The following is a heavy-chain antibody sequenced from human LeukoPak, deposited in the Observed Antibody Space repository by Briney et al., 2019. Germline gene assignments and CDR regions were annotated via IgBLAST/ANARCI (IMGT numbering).Heavy chain of an antibody. J-gene: IGHJ4*02. CDR2: ISYDGSNK. CDR3: ANLAVAGTIFDY. V-gene: IGHV3-30*18. D-gene: IGHD6-19*01. Sequence: GGSLRLSCAASGFTFSSYGMHWVRQAPGKGLEWVAVISYDGSNKYYADSVKGRFTISRDNSKNTLYLQMNSLRAEDTAVYYCANLAVAGTIFDYWGQGTLVTVSS. CDR1: GFTFSSYG.